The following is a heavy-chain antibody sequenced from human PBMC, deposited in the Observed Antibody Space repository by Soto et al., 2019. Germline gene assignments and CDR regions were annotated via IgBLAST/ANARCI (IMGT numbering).Heavy chain of an antibody. CDR1: GYTFTSYD. V-gene: IGHV1-8*01. CDR3: ARGLGDIVEVPGADAAVRDAFDI. CDR2: MNPNSGNT. Sequence: ASVKVSCKASGYTFTSYDINWVRQATGQGFEYLGWMNPNSGNTGYVKKFQGRVTMTRDTSMSTAYMELSSLRSEDTAVYYCARGLGDIVEVPGADAAVRDAFDIWGPGTTVTVSS. J-gene: IGHJ3*02. D-gene: IGHD2-2*01.